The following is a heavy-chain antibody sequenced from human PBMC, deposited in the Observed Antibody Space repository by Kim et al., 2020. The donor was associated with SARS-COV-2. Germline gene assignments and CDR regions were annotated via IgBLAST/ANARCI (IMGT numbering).Heavy chain of an antibody. Sequence: LKSRVTISVDTSKNQFSLKLSSVTAADTAVYYCARGLTVTYYYYYYGMDVWGQGTTVTVSS. J-gene: IGHJ6*02. V-gene: IGHV4-31*02. D-gene: IGHD4-4*01. CDR3: ARGLTVTYYYYYYGMDV.